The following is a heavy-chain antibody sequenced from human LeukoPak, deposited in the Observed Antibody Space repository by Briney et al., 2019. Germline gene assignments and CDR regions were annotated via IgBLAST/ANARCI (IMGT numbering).Heavy chain of an antibody. D-gene: IGHD3-3*01. CDR1: GFTFSSYA. CDR2: ISGSGGST. V-gene: IGHV3-23*01. Sequence: GGSLRLSCAASGFTFSSYAMSWVRQAPGKGLEWVSAISGSGGSTHYADSVKGRFTISRDNSKNTLYLQMNSLRAEDTAVYYCAKTMFVDGYFDYWGQGTLVTVSS. J-gene: IGHJ4*02. CDR3: AKTMFVDGYFDY.